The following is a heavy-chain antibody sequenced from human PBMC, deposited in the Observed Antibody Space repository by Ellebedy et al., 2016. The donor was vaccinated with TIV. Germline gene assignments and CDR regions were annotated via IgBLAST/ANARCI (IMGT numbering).Heavy chain of an antibody. CDR3: LAGGIGLDY. V-gene: IGHV3-15*07. J-gene: IGHJ4*02. D-gene: IGHD3-16*01. CDR2: IKSKADGGTT. Sequence: PGGSLRLSCAASGFSFNNAWMNWVRQAPGKGLEWVARIKSKADGGTTDYAAPAKGRFTISRDDSKATLYLQMNSLETEDTAIYYCLAGGIGLDYWGQGTLVTVSS. CDR1: GFSFNNAW.